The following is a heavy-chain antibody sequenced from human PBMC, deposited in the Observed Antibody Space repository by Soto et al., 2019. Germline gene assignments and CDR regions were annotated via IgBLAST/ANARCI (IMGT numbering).Heavy chain of an antibody. V-gene: IGHV4-4*02. Sequence: SETLSLTCAVSGGSISSSNWWSWVRQPPGKGLEWIGEIYHSGSTNYNPSLKSRVTISVDKSKNQFSLKLSSVTAADTAVYYCASTPAYYYGSGNYFDYWGQGTLVTVSS. CDR3: ASTPAYYYGSGNYFDY. CDR1: GGSISSSNW. D-gene: IGHD3-10*01. J-gene: IGHJ4*02. CDR2: IYHSGST.